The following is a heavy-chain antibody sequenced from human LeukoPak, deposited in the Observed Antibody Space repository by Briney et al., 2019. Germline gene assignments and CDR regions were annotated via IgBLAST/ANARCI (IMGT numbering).Heavy chain of an antibody. Sequence: GGSLRLSCAASGFTLSDYHMNWVRQAPGKGLEWLSSITTISHYIYYAGAVRGRFTVSRDNAKNSLYLQMNSLRGEDTAVYYCARSGGPGTYHQLRYNWFDPWGQGTLVTVSS. J-gene: IGHJ5*02. CDR2: ITTISHYI. V-gene: IGHV3-21*01. CDR3: ARSGGPGTYHQLRYNWFDP. D-gene: IGHD3-10*01. CDR1: GFTLSDYH.